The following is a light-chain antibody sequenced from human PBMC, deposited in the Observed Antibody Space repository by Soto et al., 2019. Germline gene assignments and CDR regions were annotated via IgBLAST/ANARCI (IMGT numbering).Light chain of an antibody. V-gene: IGKV3-11*01. CDR1: QSVNTY. J-gene: IGKJ5*01. CDR2: GAS. CDR3: QQRSDWPT. Sequence: EILLTQSPATLSLSPGDSATLSCRASQSVNTYLAWYQQKPGQAPRLLIYGASKRATGIPARFSGSGSGTDLTLTINSLEPEDFAVYYCQQRSDWPTFGHGTRLEIK.